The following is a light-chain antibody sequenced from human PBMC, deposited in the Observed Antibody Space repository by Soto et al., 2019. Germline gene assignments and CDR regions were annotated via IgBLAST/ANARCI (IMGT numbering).Light chain of an antibody. CDR2: DAS. CDR3: QQYSSYPLT. V-gene: IGKV1-5*01. CDR1: QRISSW. J-gene: IGKJ4*01. Sequence: IQMTQSPSTLSASVGDRVTITCRASQRISSWLAWYQQKPGKAPKILIYDASSLESGVTSSFSGSGSGAEFTLTISSLQPDDFATYYCQQYSSYPLTFGGGTKVEIK.